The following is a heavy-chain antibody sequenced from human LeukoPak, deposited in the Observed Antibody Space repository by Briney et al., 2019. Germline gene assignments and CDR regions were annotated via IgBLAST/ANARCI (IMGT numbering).Heavy chain of an antibody. Sequence: ASVKVSCKASGYTFTSYGISWVRQAPGQGLEWMGWISAYNGNTNYAQKLQGRVTMTTDTSTSTAYMELRSLRSDDTAVYYCARRVATNSLYYYGMDVWGQGTTVTVSS. CDR2: ISAYNGNT. CDR3: ARRVATNSLYYYGMDV. CDR1: GYTFTSYG. V-gene: IGHV1-18*01. J-gene: IGHJ6*02. D-gene: IGHD5-12*01.